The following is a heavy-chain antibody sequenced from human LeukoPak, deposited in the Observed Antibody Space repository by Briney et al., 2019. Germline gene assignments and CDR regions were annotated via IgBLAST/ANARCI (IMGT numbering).Heavy chain of an antibody. J-gene: IGHJ3*02. Sequence: PGGSLRLSCAASGFTFSSYGMSWVRQAPGKGLEWVSAISGSGGSTYYADSVKGRFTISRDNAKNSLYLQMNSLRAEGTALYYCARDYGESSGWSDAFDIWGQGTMVTVSS. CDR3: ARDYGESSGWSDAFDI. CDR2: ISGSGGST. V-gene: IGHV3-23*01. CDR1: GFTFSSYG. D-gene: IGHD6-19*01.